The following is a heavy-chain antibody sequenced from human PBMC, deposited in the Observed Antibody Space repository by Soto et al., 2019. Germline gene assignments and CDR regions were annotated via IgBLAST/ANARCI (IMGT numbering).Heavy chain of an antibody. CDR2: ITSDRKTI. CDR1: GFTFSIYS. CDR3: ARSVEGHFDY. D-gene: IGHD6-19*01. J-gene: IGHJ4*02. V-gene: IGHV3-48*02. Sequence: EVQLVESGGGLVQPGGSLRLSCAASGFTFSIYSMNWVRQAPGKGLEWVSYITSDRKTIHYADSVKGRFTIFRDSGKNSLYLQMNSLRDEDTAVYYCARSVEGHFDYWGQGTLVTVSS.